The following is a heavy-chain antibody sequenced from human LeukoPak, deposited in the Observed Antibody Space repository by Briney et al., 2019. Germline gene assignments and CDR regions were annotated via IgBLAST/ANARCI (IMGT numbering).Heavy chain of an antibody. CDR2: IKSDGSIT. D-gene: IGHD2-15*01. V-gene: IGHV3-74*01. CDR1: GFTFSSYW. CDR3: AKDREGIVVVVAAYDY. J-gene: IGHJ4*02. Sequence: GGSLRLSCAASGFTFSSYWMHWVRQDPGKGLVWVSHIKSDGSITSYADSVKGRFTISRDNSKNTLYLQMNSLGAEDTAVYYCAKDREGIVVVVAAYDYWGQGTLVTVSS.